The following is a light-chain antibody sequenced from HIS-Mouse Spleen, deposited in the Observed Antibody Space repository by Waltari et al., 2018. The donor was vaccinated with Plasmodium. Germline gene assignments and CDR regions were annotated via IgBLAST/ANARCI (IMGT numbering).Light chain of an antibody. Sequence: EIVLTQSPATLSLSPGESATLPCRASQSVSSYLAWSQQKPGQAPRLLIYDASNRATGIPARFSGSGSGTDFTLTISSLEPEDFAVYYCQQRSNWPLTFGGGTKVEIK. J-gene: IGKJ4*01. V-gene: IGKV3-11*01. CDR3: QQRSNWPLT. CDR2: DAS. CDR1: QSVSSY.